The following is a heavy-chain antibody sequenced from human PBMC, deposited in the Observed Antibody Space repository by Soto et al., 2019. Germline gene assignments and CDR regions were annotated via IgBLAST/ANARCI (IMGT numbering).Heavy chain of an antibody. CDR1: GFTFSSYA. CDR3: AQAGTTGTSSFDY. D-gene: IGHD1-1*01. J-gene: IGHJ4*02. Sequence: EVQLLESGGGLVQPGGSLRLSCAASGFTFSSYAMSWVRQAPGKGLEWVSAISGSGGSTYYADSVKGRFTISRDNSKTTLYLQMNSLRAEDTAVYYCAQAGTTGTSSFDYWGQGTLVTVSS. V-gene: IGHV3-23*01. CDR2: ISGSGGST.